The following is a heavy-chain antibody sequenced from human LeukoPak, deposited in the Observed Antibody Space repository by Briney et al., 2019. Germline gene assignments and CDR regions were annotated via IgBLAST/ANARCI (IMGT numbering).Heavy chain of an antibody. V-gene: IGHV1-69*06. J-gene: IGHJ5*02. CDR1: GGTFSSYA. CDR2: IIPIFGTA. D-gene: IGHD2-21*02. CDR3: ARAQLARCGGDCYNQFDP. Sequence: ASVTVSCMASGGTFSSYAISWVRQAPGQGLEWMGGIIPIFGTANYAQKFQGRVTITADKSTSTAYMELSSLRSEDTAVYYCARAQLARCGGDCYNQFDPWGQGTLVSVSS.